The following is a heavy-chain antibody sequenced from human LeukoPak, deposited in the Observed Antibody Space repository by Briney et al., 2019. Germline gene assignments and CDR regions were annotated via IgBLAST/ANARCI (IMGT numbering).Heavy chain of an antibody. CDR3: ARNLYLDLQAHGY. CDR2: ISSGGDSK. J-gene: IGHJ4*02. V-gene: IGHV3-48*03. CDR1: GFTFSSYW. Sequence: GGSLRLSCAVSGFTFSSYWMNWVRQAPGKGLEWVAYISSGGDSKFYGDSVKGRFTISRDNAKNSLYLQMNGLRVEDTAIYYCARNLYLDLQAHGYWGQGTLVTASS. D-gene: IGHD4-11*01.